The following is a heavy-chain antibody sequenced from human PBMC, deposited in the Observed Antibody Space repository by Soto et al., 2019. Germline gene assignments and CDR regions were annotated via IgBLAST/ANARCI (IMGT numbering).Heavy chain of an antibody. CDR1: GYTFTSYA. Sequence: ASVKVSCKASGYTFTSYAINWVRQATGQGLEWMGWMNPNNGNTDYAQKFQGRVTMTTDTSTSTAYMELRSLRSDDTAVYYCARAFNRGDYSEVEYYYMDVWGKGTTVTVSS. J-gene: IGHJ6*03. D-gene: IGHD4-17*01. V-gene: IGHV1-8*01. CDR3: ARAFNRGDYSEVEYYYMDV. CDR2: MNPNNGNT.